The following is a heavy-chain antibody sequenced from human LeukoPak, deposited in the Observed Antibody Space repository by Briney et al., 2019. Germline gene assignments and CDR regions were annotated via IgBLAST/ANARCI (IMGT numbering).Heavy chain of an antibody. Sequence: GGSLRLSCAASGFTVSSYYMSWVRQAPGKGLERLSIIYSGGSTYYADSVKGRFTISRDDSKNTLYLQMNSLRPEDTAVYYCARDPLSVTGTNERYDYYGFDVWGQGTTVTVSS. CDR1: GFTVSSYY. V-gene: IGHV3-53*01. CDR3: ARDPLSVTGTNERYDYYGFDV. D-gene: IGHD6-19*01. CDR2: IYSGGST. J-gene: IGHJ6*02.